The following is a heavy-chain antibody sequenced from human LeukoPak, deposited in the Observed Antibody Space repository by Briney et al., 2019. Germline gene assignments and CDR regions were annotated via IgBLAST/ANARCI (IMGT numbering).Heavy chain of an antibody. CDR2: INHSGST. CDR1: GGSFSGYY. CDR3: ARPGRGRSAYYFDY. Sequence: PSETLSLTCAVYGGSFSGYYWSWIRQPPGKGLEWIGEINHSGSTNYNPSLKSRVTISVDTSKNQFSLKLSSVTAADTAVYYCARPGRGRSAYYFDYWGQGTPVTVSS. V-gene: IGHV4-34*01. J-gene: IGHJ4*02. D-gene: IGHD2-15*01.